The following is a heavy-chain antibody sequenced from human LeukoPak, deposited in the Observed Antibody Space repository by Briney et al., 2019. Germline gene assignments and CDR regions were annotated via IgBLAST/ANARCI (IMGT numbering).Heavy chain of an antibody. J-gene: IGHJ3*02. CDR3: AREGARWEPSFSAFDI. CDR2: IYYSGST. Sequence: SETLSLTCTVSGGSISSYYWSWIRQPPGKGLEWIGYIYYSGSTNYNPSLKSRFTISVDASKNQFSLKLSSVTAADTAVYYCAREGARWEPSFSAFDIWGQGTMVTVSS. CDR1: GGSISSYY. V-gene: IGHV4-59*01. D-gene: IGHD1-26*01.